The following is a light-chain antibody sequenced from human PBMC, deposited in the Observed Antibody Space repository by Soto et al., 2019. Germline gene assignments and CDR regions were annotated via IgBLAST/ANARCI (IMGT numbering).Light chain of an antibody. J-gene: IGKJ5*01. CDR3: QQYYSTPIT. V-gene: IGKV4-1*01. CDR2: WAS. Sequence: DIVMTQSPDSLAVSLGESTTINCKSSQSVLYRSNNKNYLAWYQQKPGQPPKLLIYWASTRESGVPDRFSGSGSGTDFTLTISSPQAEDVAVYYCQQYYSTPITFGQGTRLEIK. CDR1: QSVLYRSNNKNY.